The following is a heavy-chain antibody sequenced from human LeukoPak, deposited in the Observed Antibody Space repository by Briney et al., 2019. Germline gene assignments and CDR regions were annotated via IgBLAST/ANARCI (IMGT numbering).Heavy chain of an antibody. CDR3: ARQAVITMVRGVSRDAFDI. Sequence: PSETLSLTCAVYGGSFSGYYWSWIRQPPGKGLEWIGEINHSGSTNYNPSLKSRVTISVDTSNNQFFLKLSSVTAADTAVYYCARQAVITMVRGVSRDAFDIWGQGTMVTVSS. D-gene: IGHD3-10*01. CDR2: INHSGST. CDR1: GGSFSGYY. J-gene: IGHJ3*02. V-gene: IGHV4-34*01.